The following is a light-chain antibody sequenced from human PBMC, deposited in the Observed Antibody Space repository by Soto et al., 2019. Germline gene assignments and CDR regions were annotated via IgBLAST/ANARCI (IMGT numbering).Light chain of an antibody. J-gene: IGKJ1*01. CDR2: AAS. CDR1: QGISNY. V-gene: IGKV1-27*01. CDR3: HKYDSATRT. Sequence: DIQMTQSPSSLSASVRDRVTITCRASQGISNYLAWYQQKPGQVPKLLIYAASTLQSGVPSRFSGSGSGTYFTLNSSSLKPEDVATYYCHKYDSATRTVGQGTKVEIK.